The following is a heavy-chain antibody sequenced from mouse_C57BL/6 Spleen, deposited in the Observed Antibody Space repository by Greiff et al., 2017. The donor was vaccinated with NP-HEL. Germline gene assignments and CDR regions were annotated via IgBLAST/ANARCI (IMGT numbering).Heavy chain of an antibody. J-gene: IGHJ2*01. CDR3: ARFEFYFDY. Sequence: VQLQQSGAELVRPGTSVKMSCKASGYTFTNYWIGWAKQRPGHGLEWIGDIYPGGGYTNYNEKFKGKAKLNADKSSSTAYMKCSSLTSEDSAIYYCARFEFYFDYWGQGTTLTVSS. CDR2: IYPGGGYT. CDR1: GYTFTNYW. V-gene: IGHV1-63*01.